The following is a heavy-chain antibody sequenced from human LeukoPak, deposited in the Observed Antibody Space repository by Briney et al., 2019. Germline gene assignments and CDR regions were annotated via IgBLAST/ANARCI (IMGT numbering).Heavy chain of an antibody. V-gene: IGHV3-23*01. CDR3: AKDLYFGVAGTTPFDY. D-gene: IGHD6-19*01. J-gene: IGHJ4*02. CDR1: GFTFSSYA. Sequence: GSLRLSCAASGFTFSSYAMSWVRQAPGKGLEWVSAIIGSGGSTYYADSVKGRFTISRDNSKNTLYLQMNSLRAEDTAVYYCAKDLYFGVAGTTPFDYWGQGTLVTVSS. CDR2: IIGSGGST.